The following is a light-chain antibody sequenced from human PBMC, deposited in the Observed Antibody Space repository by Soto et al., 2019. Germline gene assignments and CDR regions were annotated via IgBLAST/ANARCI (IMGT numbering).Light chain of an antibody. V-gene: IGLV2-18*02. CDR1: SSDVGSYNR. Sequence: SVYVSLGESVTIFKTETSSDVGSYNRVSWYQQAPGTVPKVMIYEVTNRPSGVPDRFSGSKSGNTASPTISGLQAEDEADYYCCSYRSGNTYVFGTGTKVTVL. CDR3: CSYRSGNTYV. CDR2: EVT. J-gene: IGLJ1*01.